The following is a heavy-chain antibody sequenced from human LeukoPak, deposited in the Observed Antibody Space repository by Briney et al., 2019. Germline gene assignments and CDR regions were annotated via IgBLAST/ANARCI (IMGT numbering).Heavy chain of an antibody. Sequence: SETLSLTCTDSGGSISSYYWSWIRQPPGKGLEWIGYIYTSGSTNYNPSLKSRVTISVDTSKNQFSLKLRSGTAADTAVYYCARATGYSSSWYSGDPFYYYYYYMDVWGKGTTVTVSS. CDR3: ARATGYSSSWYSGDPFYYYYYYMDV. D-gene: IGHD6-13*01. CDR1: GGSISSYY. V-gene: IGHV4-4*09. CDR2: IYTSGST. J-gene: IGHJ6*03.